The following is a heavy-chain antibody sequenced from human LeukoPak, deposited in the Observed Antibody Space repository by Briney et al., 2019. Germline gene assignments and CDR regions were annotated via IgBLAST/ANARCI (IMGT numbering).Heavy chain of an antibody. CDR3: ATYRQVLLPFES. CDR1: GFTFSTSA. V-gene: IGHV3-23*01. CDR2: IFPSGGEI. Sequence: GGSLRLSCAASGFTFSTSAMIWVRQPPGKGLEWVSSIFPSGGEIHYADSVRGRFTISRDNSKSTLSLQMNSLRAEDTAIYYCATYRQVLLPFESWGQGTLVTVSS. D-gene: IGHD2-8*02. J-gene: IGHJ4*02.